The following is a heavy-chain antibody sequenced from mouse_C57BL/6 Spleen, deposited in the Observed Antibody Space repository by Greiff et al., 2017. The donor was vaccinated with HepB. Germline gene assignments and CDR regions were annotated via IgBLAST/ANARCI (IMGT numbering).Heavy chain of an antibody. V-gene: IGHV5-16*01. D-gene: IGHD2-1*01. CDR1: GFTFSDYY. Sequence: EVKLMESEGGLVQPGSSMKLSCTASGFTFSDYYMAWVRQVPEKGLEWVANINYDGSSTYYLDSLKSRFIISRDNAKNILYLQMSSLKSEDTATYYCARDRGNAYYAMDYWGQGTSVTVSS. CDR3: ARDRGNAYYAMDY. CDR2: INYDGSST. J-gene: IGHJ4*01.